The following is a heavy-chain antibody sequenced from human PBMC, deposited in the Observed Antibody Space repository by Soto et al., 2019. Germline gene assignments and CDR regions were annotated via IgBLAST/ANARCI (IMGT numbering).Heavy chain of an antibody. CDR3: ARATNPKYSYGLLWAFDI. D-gene: IGHD5-18*01. Sequence: QVQLVQSGAEVKKPGSSVKVSCKASGGTFSSYAISWVRQAPGQGLEWMGGIIPIFGTAHYAQKFQGRVTITADESTSTAYMELSSLRSEDTAVYYCARATNPKYSYGLLWAFDIWGQGTMVTVSS. J-gene: IGHJ3*02. CDR1: GGTFSSYA. V-gene: IGHV1-69*01. CDR2: IIPIFGTA.